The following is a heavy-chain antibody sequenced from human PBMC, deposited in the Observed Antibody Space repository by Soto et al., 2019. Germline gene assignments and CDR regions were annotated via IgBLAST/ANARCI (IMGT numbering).Heavy chain of an antibody. V-gene: IGHV1-8*01. CDR1: GYTFTSYD. Sequence: GASVKVSCKASGYTFTSYDINWVRQATGQGLEWMGWMNPNSGNTGYAQKFQGRVTMTRNTSISTAYMELSSLRSEDTAVYYCAGVPLRLGYFGSTSCSFFPQYYYYSSMYVWGHGTTVTF. CDR2: MNPNSGNT. J-gene: IGHJ6*02. D-gene: IGHD2-2*01. CDR3: AGVPLRLGYFGSTSCSFFPQYYYYSSMYV.